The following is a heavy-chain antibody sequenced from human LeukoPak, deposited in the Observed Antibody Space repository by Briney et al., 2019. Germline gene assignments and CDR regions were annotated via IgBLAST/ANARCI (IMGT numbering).Heavy chain of an antibody. D-gene: IGHD3-22*01. V-gene: IGHV4-30-4*01. Sequence: SETLSLTCTVSGGSISSGDYYWSWIRQPPGKGLEWIAYMYYSGSTYYNPSLKSRVTMSADTSKNQPSLKLSSVTAADTAVYYCARPYYYDSRIDPWGQGILVTVSS. CDR1: GGSISSGDYY. CDR2: MYYSGST. CDR3: ARPYYYDSRIDP. J-gene: IGHJ5*02.